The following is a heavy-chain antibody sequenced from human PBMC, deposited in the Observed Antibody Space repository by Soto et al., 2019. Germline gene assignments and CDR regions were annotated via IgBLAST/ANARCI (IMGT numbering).Heavy chain of an antibody. CDR3: ARDSAHGDYPYYFDY. CDR1: GFTFSSYA. CDR2: ISYDGSNK. Sequence: PGGSLRLSCAASGFTFSSYAMHWVRQAPGKGLEWVAVISYDGSNKYYADSVKGRFTISRDNSKNTLYLQMNSLRAEDTAVYYYARDSAHGDYPYYFDYWGQGTLVTVSS. V-gene: IGHV3-30-3*01. J-gene: IGHJ4*01. D-gene: IGHD4-17*01.